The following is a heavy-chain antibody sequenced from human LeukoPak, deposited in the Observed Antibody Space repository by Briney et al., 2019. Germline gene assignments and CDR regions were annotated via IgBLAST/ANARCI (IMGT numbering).Heavy chain of an antibody. CDR1: GYTLTELS. CDR3: ATYNYYDSSGYYYFDY. V-gene: IGHV1-24*01. D-gene: IGHD3-22*01. J-gene: IGHJ4*02. CDR2: FDPEDGET. Sequence: ASVKVSCKVSGYTLTELSMHWVRQAPGKGLEWMGGFDPEDGETIYAQGFQGRVTMTEDTSTDTAYMELSSLRSEDTAVYYCATYNYYDSSGYYYFDYWGQGTLVTVSS.